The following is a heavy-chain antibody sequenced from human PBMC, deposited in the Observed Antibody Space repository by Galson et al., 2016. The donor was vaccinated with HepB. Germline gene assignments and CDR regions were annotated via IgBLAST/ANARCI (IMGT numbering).Heavy chain of an antibody. Sequence: SETLSLTCTVSGDSIRGFYWSWIRQPPGEGLEWIGYIYYSGRTNYNPSLKSRVTISVDTSKNQFYLKLSSVTAADTAVYYCAREGPGTVDYWGQGTLVTVSS. CDR3: AREGPGTVDY. CDR1: GDSIRGFY. V-gene: IGHV4-59*01. J-gene: IGHJ4*02. CDR2: IYYSGRT. D-gene: IGHD1-1*01.